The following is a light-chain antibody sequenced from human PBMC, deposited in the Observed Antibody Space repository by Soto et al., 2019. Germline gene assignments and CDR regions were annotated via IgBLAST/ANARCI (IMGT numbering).Light chain of an antibody. CDR2: EGS. CDR3: CSYAGSSTPYVV. Sequence: QSVLTQPASVSGSPGQSITISGTGTSSDVWSYNLVSWYQQHPGKAPKLMIYEGSKRPSGVSNRFSGSKSGNTASLTISGLQAEDEADYYCCSYAGSSTPYVVFGGGPKVTVL. V-gene: IGLV2-23*01. CDR1: SSDVWSYNL. J-gene: IGLJ2*01.